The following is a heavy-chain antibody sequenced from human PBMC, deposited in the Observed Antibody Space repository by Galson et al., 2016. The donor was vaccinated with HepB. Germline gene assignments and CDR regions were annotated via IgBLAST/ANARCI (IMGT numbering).Heavy chain of an antibody. CDR3: AREEGVHYENSHYHGYLDY. CDR1: GFAFSNVW. J-gene: IGHJ4*02. D-gene: IGHD3-22*01. V-gene: IGHV3-30-3*01. Sequence: SLRLSCAASGFAFSNVWMNWVRQAPGKGLEWVAVISTDGNTQWYADSVKGRFTVSRDNSKNTLDLQMNTLRAEDTAVFYCAREEGVHYENSHYHGYLDYWGQGSLVTVSS. CDR2: ISTDGNTQ.